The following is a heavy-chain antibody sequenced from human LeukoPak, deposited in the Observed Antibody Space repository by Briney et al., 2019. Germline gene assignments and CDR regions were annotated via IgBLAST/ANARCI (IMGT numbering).Heavy chain of an antibody. J-gene: IGHJ4*02. CDR2: IYYSGST. V-gene: IGHV4-61*08. CDR1: GGSISSGDYY. CDR3: ARDGTGDYFDY. Sequence: PSETLSLTCTVSGGSISSGDYYWNWIRQPPGKGLEWIGHIYYSGSTNYNPSLKSRVTISVDTSKNQFSLKLTSVTAADTAVYYCARDGTGDYFDYWGQGALVTVSS. D-gene: IGHD3-10*01.